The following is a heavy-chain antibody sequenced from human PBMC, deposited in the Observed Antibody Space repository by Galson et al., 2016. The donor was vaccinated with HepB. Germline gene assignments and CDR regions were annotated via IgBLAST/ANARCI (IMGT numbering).Heavy chain of an antibody. CDR1: GYTFMTYG. CDR3: ARAYDNYGDEYFYGLDV. J-gene: IGHJ6*02. D-gene: IGHD4-17*01. CDR2: ISVNNGNT. V-gene: IGHV1-18*01. Sequence: SVKVSCKASGYTFMTYGISWVRQAPGQGLEWMGRISVNNGNTNYAQKFQGRVFMTTDTATSTAYLEVRGLRSDDTAVYYCARAYDNYGDEYFYGLDVWGQETTVTVSS.